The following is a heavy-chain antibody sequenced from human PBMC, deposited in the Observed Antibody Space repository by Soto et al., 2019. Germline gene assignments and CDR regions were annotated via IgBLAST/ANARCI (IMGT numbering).Heavy chain of an antibody. D-gene: IGHD3-3*01. CDR2: IIPICGTA. V-gene: IGHV1-69*01. J-gene: IGHJ5*02. CDR1: GGTFSSYA. Sequence: QVQLVQSGSEVKKPGSSVKVSCKASGGTFSSYAISWVRQAPGQGLEWMGGIIPICGTANYAQKFQGRVTITADESPSTAYMELSSLRSEDTAVYYCARSSFGVVILGWFDPWGHGTLVTVSS. CDR3: ARSSFGVVILGWFDP.